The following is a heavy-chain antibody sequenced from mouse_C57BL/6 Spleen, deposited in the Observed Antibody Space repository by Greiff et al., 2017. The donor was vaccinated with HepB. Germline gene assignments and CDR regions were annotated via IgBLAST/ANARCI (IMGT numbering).Heavy chain of an antibody. CDR3: ARRSLFITTVVAPYFDV. D-gene: IGHD1-1*01. CDR1: GYSITSDY. J-gene: IGHJ1*03. Sequence: EVKLVESGPGLAKPSQTLSLTCSVTGYSITSDYWNWIRKFPGNKLEYMGYISYSGSTYYNPSLKSRISITRDTSKNQYYLQLNSVTTEDTATYYCARRSLFITTVVAPYFDVWGTGTTVTVSS. CDR2: ISYSGST. V-gene: IGHV3-8*01.